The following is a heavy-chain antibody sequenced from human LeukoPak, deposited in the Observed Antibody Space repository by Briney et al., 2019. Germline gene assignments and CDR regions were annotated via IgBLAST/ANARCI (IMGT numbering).Heavy chain of an antibody. CDR2: INPASGGT. Sequence: ASVKVSCKASGYTFTDYFMHWVRQAPGQGLEWMGRINPASGGTNFAQKFQGRVTMTRDTSISTAYMELSRLRSDDTAVYYCARDLRADDSSGFYSSYGMDVWGQGTTVTVSS. CDR3: ARDLRADDSSGFYSSYGMDV. V-gene: IGHV1-2*06. D-gene: IGHD3-22*01. J-gene: IGHJ6*02. CDR1: GYTFTDYF.